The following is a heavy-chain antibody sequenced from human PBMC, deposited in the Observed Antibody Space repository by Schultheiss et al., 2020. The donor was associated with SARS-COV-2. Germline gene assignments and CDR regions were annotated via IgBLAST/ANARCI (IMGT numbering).Heavy chain of an antibody. CDR2: ISSSGSTI. J-gene: IGHJ6*02. CDR3: ARETFWSGYVYYYYGMDV. Sequence: GGSLRLSCAASGFTFSSYSMNWVRQAPGKGLEWVSYISSSGSTIYYADSVKGRFTISRDNAKNSLYLQMNSLRAEDTAVYYCARETFWSGYVYYYYGMDVWGQGTTVTVSS. D-gene: IGHD3-3*01. V-gene: IGHV3-48*04. CDR1: GFTFSSYS.